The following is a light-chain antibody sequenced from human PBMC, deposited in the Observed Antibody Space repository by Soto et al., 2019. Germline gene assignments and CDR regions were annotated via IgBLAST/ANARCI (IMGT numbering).Light chain of an antibody. CDR3: QQYDSLPYT. V-gene: IGKV3-20*01. J-gene: IGKJ2*01. Sequence: EIVLTQSPGTLSLSPGERATLSCRASQGVSSRYLAWYQQKPGQAPRLLIYGASSRATGIPDRFSGSGSGTDFSLTISRLEPEDFAVYYCQQYDSLPYTFGQGTKLEI. CDR1: QGVSSRY. CDR2: GAS.